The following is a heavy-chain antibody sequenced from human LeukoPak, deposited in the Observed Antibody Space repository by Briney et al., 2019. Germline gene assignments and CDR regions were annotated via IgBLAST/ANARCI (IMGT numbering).Heavy chain of an antibody. CDR1: GFTFIISS. D-gene: IGHD3-16*01. Sequence: ASVTVSFKASGFTFIISSIQWVRQARGQRLEWIGWIVVGSGTTNRAQNFQGRVTFTRDMSTSTAYMELSSLRSEDTAVYYCAADLSGGSDAFDVWGRGTIVTVSS. CDR3: AADLSGGSDAFDV. CDR2: IVVGSGTT. V-gene: IGHV1-58*02. J-gene: IGHJ3*01.